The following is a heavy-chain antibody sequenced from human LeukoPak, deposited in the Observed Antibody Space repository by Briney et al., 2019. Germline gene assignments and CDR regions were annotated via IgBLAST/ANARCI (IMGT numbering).Heavy chain of an antibody. CDR3: ARGGTGYCSSTSCFGPIGKFGP. CDR1: GGSFSGYY. CDR2: INHSGST. V-gene: IGHV4-34*01. D-gene: IGHD2-2*01. Sequence: SETLSLTCAVYGGSFSGYYWSWIRQPPGKGLEWIGEINHSGSTNYNPSLKSRVTISVDTSKNQFSLKLSSVTAADTAVYYCARGGTGYCSSTSCFGPIGKFGPWGQGTLVTVSS. J-gene: IGHJ5*02.